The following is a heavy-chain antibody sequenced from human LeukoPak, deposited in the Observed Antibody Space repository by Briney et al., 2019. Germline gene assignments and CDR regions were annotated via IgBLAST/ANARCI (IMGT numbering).Heavy chain of an antibody. Sequence: PGGSLRLSCAASGFTFDVYAMHWVRQAPGKGLEWVSLISGGGGSTYYADSVKGRFTISRDNSKNSLYLQMNSLRAEDTALYYCAKDEGGPYDSSGYLDYWGQGTLVTVSS. CDR1: GFTFDVYA. D-gene: IGHD3-22*01. J-gene: IGHJ4*02. V-gene: IGHV3-43*02. CDR3: AKDEGGPYDSSGYLDY. CDR2: ISGGGGST.